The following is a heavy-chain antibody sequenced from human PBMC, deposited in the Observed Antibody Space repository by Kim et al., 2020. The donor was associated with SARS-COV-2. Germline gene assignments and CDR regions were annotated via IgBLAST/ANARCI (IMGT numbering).Heavy chain of an antibody. J-gene: IGHJ4*02. CDR3: ARVPRSSPYYFDY. V-gene: IGHV1-2*02. CDR1: GYTFTGYY. CDR2: INPNSGGT. Sequence: ASVKVSCKASGYTFTGYYMHWVRQAPGQGLEWMGWINPNSGGTNYAQKFQGRVTMTRDTSISTAYMELSRLRSDDTAVYYCARVPRSSPYYFDYWGQGTLVTVSS.